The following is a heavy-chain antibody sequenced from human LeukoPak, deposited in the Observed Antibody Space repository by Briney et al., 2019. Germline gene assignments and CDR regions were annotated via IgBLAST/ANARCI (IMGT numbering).Heavy chain of an antibody. D-gene: IGHD3-22*01. CDR2: VFYSGGS. J-gene: IGHJ3*02. CDR3: AKSNGYGLIDI. V-gene: IGHV4-39*07. CDR1: SGTFSTCSYY. Sequence: SETLSLTCAASSGTFSTCSYYWGWLPPPPGKALVGIGNVFYSGGSYYSPSLKSRVTISLDTSRNQFSLKLNSVTAADTAVYYCAKSNGYGLIDIWGEGAMVTVSS.